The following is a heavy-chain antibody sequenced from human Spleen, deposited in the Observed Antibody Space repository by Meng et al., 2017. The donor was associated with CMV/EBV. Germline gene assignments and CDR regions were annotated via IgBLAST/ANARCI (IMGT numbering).Heavy chain of an antibody. D-gene: IGHD5-18*01. V-gene: IGHV2-5*02. CDR3: AHRRVGIQQWFFGDFDY. CDR1: GFSLSTSGMG. Sequence: QITLKESGPTLVKPTQTLTLTCTFSGFSLSTSGMGVGWIRQPPGKALEWLALIYWDDDKRYSPSLKSRLTITKDTSKNQVVLTLTNVDPVDTGTYYCAHRRVGIQQWFFGDFDYWGQGTLVTVSS. CDR2: IYWDDDK. J-gene: IGHJ4*02.